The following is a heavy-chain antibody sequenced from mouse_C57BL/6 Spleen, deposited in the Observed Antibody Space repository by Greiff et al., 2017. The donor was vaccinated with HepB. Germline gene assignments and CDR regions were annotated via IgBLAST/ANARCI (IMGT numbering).Heavy chain of an antibody. J-gene: IGHJ4*01. CDR1: GYTFTSYW. Sequence: QVQLQQPGTELVKPGASVKLSCKASGYTFTSYWMHWVKQRPGQGLEWIGNINPSNGGTNYNEKFKSKATLTVDKSSSTAYMQLSSLTSEDSVVYYCARSGLRYYAMDYWGQGTSVTVSS. D-gene: IGHD3-1*01. CDR2: INPSNGGT. CDR3: ARSGLRYYAMDY. V-gene: IGHV1-53*01.